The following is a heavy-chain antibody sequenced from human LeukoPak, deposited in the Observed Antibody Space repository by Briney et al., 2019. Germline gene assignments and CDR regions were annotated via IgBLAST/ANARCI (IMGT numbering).Heavy chain of an antibody. V-gene: IGHV3-48*02. J-gene: IGHJ3*02. Sequence: GGSLRLSYAASGFTFSTYSMNWVRQAPGRGLEWISYIKSSGTTRYYADSVRGRFTVSRDNAKNSQSLQMDSLRDEDTAVYYCTRDRDIFDIWGQGTMVTVSS. CDR2: IKSSGTTR. CDR1: GFTFSTYS. D-gene: IGHD3-10*01. CDR3: TRDRDIFDI.